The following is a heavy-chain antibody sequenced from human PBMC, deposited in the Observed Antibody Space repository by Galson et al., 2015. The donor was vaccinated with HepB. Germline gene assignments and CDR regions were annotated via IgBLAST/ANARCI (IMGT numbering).Heavy chain of an antibody. Sequence: SVKVSCKASGGTFSSYAISWVRQAPGQGLEWMGGIIPIFGTANYAQKSQGRVTITADESTSTAYMELSSLRSEDTAVYYCERVKADGYGPVDAFVIWGKG. CDR3: ERVKADGYGPVDAFVI. V-gene: IGHV1-69*13. CDR1: GGTFSSYA. J-gene: IGHJ3*02. CDR2: IIPIFGTA. D-gene: IGHD5-18*01.